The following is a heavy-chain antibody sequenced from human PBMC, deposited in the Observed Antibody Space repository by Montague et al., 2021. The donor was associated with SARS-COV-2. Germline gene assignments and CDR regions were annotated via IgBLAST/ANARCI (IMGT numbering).Heavy chain of an antibody. V-gene: IGHV3-74*01. Sequence: SLRLSCAASGFTFSSYWMHWVRQAPGKGLVWVSYINSDGSITHYADSVKGRFTISRDNAKSTLCLQMNNLRAEDTAVYYCAKGGFYRFDAFDTWGQGTIVTVSS. J-gene: IGHJ3*02. CDR1: GFTFSSYW. CDR3: AKGGFYRFDAFDT. D-gene: IGHD2/OR15-2a*01. CDR2: INSDGSIT.